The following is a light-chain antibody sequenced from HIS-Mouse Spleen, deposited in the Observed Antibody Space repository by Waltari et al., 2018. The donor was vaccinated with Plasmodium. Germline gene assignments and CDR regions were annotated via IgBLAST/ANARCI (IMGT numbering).Light chain of an antibody. CDR1: SSDVGSYNL. V-gene: IGLV2-23*01. Sequence: QSALTPPASVSGSPGQSITLPCTGTSSDVGSYNLVSWYQQHPGKAPKLMIYEGSKRPSGVSNRFSGSKSGNTASLTISGLQAEDEADYYCCSYAGSSTYWVFGGGTKLTVL. CDR2: EGS. CDR3: CSYAGSSTYWV. J-gene: IGLJ3*02.